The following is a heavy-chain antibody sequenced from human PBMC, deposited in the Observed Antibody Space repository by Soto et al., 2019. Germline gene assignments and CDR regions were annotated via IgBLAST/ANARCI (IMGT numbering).Heavy chain of an antibody. CDR1: GFTFSHCG. Sequence: QVQLVESEGGVVQAGGSLRLSCTASGFTFSHCGFHWVRQTPGKGLEWVAFIRNDGTAQYYADSVKGRFTITRDNSKSTFYLGMNGLRDADTAVYFCARHEGAPRTYYFDYWGQGALVTVSS. CDR2: IRNDGTAQ. J-gene: IGHJ4*02. CDR3: ARHEGAPRTYYFDY. V-gene: IGHV3-30*02.